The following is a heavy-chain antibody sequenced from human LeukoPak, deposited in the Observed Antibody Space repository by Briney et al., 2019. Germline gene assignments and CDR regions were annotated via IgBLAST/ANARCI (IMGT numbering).Heavy chain of an antibody. J-gene: IGHJ6*02. CDR2: INPNSGGT. D-gene: IGHD3-10*01. CDR3: AREGGPGSSPYYYYGMDV. Sequence: ASVTVSYKASGYTFTGYYMHWVRQAPGQGLEWMGWINPNSGGTNYAQKFQGRVTMTRDTSISTAYMELSRLRSDDTAVYYCAREGGPGSSPYYYYGMDVWDQGTTVTVSS. V-gene: IGHV1-2*02. CDR1: GYTFTGYY.